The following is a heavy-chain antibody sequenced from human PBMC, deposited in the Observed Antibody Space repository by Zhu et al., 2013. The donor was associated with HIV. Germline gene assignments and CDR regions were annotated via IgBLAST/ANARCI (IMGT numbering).Heavy chain of an antibody. Sequence: QVQLQESGPGLVKPSETLSLTCTVSGGSISSYYWSWTRQPPGKGLEWIGYIYYSGSTNYNPSLKSRVTISVDTSKNQFSLKLSSVTAADTAVYYCARHRSTKHIVVVPAANLYYMDVWGKGTTVTVSS. CDR1: GGSISSYY. CDR3: ARHRSTKHIVVVPAANLYYMDV. CDR2: IYYSGST. J-gene: IGHJ6*03. V-gene: IGHV4-59*08. D-gene: IGHD2-2*01.